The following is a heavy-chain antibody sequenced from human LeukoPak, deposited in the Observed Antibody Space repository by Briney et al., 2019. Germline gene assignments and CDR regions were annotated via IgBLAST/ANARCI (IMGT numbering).Heavy chain of an antibody. CDR2: ISGYNGKT. J-gene: IGHJ4*02. CDR1: GYTLNTYG. CDR3: ARDRDSIAVAGSPRYFDY. Sequence: ASVKVSCKASGYTLNTYGVSWVRQAPGQGLEWMGWISGYNGKTDFAQKLQGRLTMTTDASTNTAYMELRSLTSDDTAVYYCARDRDSIAVAGSPRYFDYWGQGTLVTVSS. D-gene: IGHD6-19*01. V-gene: IGHV1-18*01.